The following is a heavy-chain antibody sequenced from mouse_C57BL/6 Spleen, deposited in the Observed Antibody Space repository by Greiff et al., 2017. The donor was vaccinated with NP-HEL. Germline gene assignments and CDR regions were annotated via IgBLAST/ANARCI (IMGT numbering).Heavy chain of an antibody. D-gene: IGHD2-3*01. Sequence: VQLQQSGAELVKPGASVKLSCKASGYTFTSYWMHWVKQRPGQGLEWIGMIHPNSGSTNYNEKFKSKATLTVDKSSSTAYMQLSSLTSEDSAVYYCASGGIYDGYYNAMDYWGQGTSVTVSS. CDR2: IHPNSGST. V-gene: IGHV1-64*01. J-gene: IGHJ4*01. CDR1: GYTFTSYW. CDR3: ASGGIYDGYYNAMDY.